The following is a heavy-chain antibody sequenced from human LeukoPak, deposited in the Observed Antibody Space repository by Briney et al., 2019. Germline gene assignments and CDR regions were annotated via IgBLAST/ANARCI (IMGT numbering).Heavy chain of an antibody. CDR3: AKGGWTPYYYFDY. J-gene: IGHJ4*02. CDR1: GFTFDDYA. V-gene: IGHV3-43D*04. CDR2: ISWDGGST. Sequence: GGSLRLSCAASGFTFDDYAMHWVRQAPGKGLEWVSLISWDGGSTYYADSVKGRFTISRDNSKNSLYLQMNSPRAEDTALYYCAKGGWTPYYYFDYWGQGTLVTVSS. D-gene: IGHD6-19*01.